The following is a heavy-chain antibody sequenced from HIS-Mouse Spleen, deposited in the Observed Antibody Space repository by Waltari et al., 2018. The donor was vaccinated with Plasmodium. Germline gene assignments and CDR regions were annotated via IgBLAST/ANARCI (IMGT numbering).Heavy chain of an antibody. J-gene: IGHJ4*02. CDR2: INPILGIA. Sequence: QGQLVQSGAEVKKPGSSVKVSCKASGGTFRRYATRWVRQAPGQGLGLMGRINPILGIANDAQKFQGRVTITADKSTSKAYMELSSLRSEDTAVYYCARGGATGEAFTLDYWGQGTLVTVSS. CDR1: GGTFRRYA. D-gene: IGHD7-27*01. V-gene: IGHV1-69*04. CDR3: ARGGATGEAFTLDY.